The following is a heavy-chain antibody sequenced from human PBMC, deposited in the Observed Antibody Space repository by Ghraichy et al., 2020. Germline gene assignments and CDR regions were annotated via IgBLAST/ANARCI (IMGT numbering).Heavy chain of an antibody. CDR1: GGSISSYY. J-gene: IGHJ4*02. V-gene: IGHV4-59*01. CDR3: ARDSVEQQGPYYFDY. Sequence: SETLSLTCTVSGGSISSYYWSWIRQPPGKGLEWIGYIYYSGSTNYNPSLKSRVTISVDTSKNQFSLKLSSVTTADTAVYYCARDSVEQQGPYYFDYWGQGTLVTVSS. CDR2: IYYSGST. D-gene: IGHD6-13*01.